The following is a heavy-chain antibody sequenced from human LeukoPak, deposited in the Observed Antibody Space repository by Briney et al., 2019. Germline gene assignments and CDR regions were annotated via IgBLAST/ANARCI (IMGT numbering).Heavy chain of an antibody. CDR2: INPSGGST. CDR3: ARFSYGFLH. Sequence: GASVKVSCMASGYTFTGYYIHWVRQAPGQGLEWMGIINPSGGSTSYAQKFQDRVTMTRDTSTSTVYMELSSLRSEDTAVYYCARFSYGFLHWGQGTLVTVSS. J-gene: IGHJ4*02. D-gene: IGHD5-18*01. CDR1: GYTFTGYY. V-gene: IGHV1-46*01.